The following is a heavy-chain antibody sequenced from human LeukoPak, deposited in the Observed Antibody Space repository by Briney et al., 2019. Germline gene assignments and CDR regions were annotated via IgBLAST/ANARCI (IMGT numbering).Heavy chain of an antibody. CDR1: GYTFTSYG. J-gene: IGHJ4*02. CDR2: ISAYNGNT. Sequence: ASVKVSCKASGYTFTSYGISWVRQAPGQGLEWIGWISAYNGNTNYAQKLQGRVTMTTDTSTSTAYMELRSLRSDDTAVYYCALSPTGYYYDSSGCYDYWGQGTLVTVSS. CDR3: ALSPTGYYYDSSGCYDY. D-gene: IGHD3-22*01. V-gene: IGHV1-18*01.